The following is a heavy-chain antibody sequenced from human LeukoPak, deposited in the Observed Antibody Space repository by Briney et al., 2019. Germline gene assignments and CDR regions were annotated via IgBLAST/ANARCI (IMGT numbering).Heavy chain of an antibody. CDR1: GFIFSSYD. CDR3: AKDGLMRFLDY. V-gene: IGHV3-30*18. Sequence: PGGSLRLSCAASGFIFSSYDMYWVRQAPGKGLEWVAVISNDGNNKQYADSVKGRFTISRDNSENTLYLQMNSLRADDTAVYHCAKDGLMRFLDYWGQGTLVTVSS. J-gene: IGHJ4*02. CDR2: ISNDGNNK. D-gene: IGHD2-8*01.